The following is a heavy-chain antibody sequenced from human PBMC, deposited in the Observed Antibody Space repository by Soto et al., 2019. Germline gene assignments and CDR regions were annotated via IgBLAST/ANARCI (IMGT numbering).Heavy chain of an antibody. D-gene: IGHD4-17*01. CDR3: AKPLVYSVYGDYAY. V-gene: IGHV3-30*18. J-gene: IGHJ4*02. CDR1: GFTFSSYG. CDR2: ISYDGSNK. Sequence: QVQLVESGGGVVQPGRSLRLSCAASGFTFSSYGMHWVRQAPGKGLEWVAVISYDGSNKYYADSVKGRFTISRDNSKNTLYLQMNSLRAEDTAVYYCAKPLVYSVYGDYAYWGQGTLVTVSS.